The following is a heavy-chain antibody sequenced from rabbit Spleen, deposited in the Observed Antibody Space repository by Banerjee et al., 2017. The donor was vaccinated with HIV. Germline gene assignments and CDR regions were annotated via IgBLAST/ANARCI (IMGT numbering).Heavy chain of an antibody. CDR3: ARDGAGGSYFAL. J-gene: IGHJ6*01. V-gene: IGHV1S47*01. D-gene: IGHD8-1*01. CDR2: IGTGGGT. Sequence: QEQLVESGGGLVKPEGSLTLSCTASGFTISSNAMCWVRQAPGKGPEWIACIGTGGGTYYASWAKGRFTITRSTSLNTVTLQLNSLTAADTATYFCARDGAGGSYFALWGPGTLVTV. CDR1: GFTISSNA.